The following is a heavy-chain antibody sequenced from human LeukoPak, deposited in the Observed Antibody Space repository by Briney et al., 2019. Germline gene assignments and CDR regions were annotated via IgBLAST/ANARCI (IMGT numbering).Heavy chain of an antibody. CDR3: ARSVPSLDYLFDS. D-gene: IGHD4-11*01. Sequence: SGTLSLTCTVSGGSISGYYWTWIRQLPGKGLEWIGYIYNSGITNYNPSLKSRVTVSVDTSKNQFSLRLTSVTAADTAVYYCARSVPSLDYLFDSWGHGTLVTVSS. J-gene: IGHJ5*01. CDR2: IYNSGIT. CDR1: GGSISGYY. V-gene: IGHV4-59*08.